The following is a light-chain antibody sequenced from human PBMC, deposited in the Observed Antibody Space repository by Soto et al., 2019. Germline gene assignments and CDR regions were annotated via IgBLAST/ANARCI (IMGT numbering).Light chain of an antibody. CDR3: QSYDSSLSIVI. V-gene: IGLV1-40*01. CDR1: SSNIGANYD. CDR2: ANS. J-gene: IGLJ2*01. Sequence: VLTQPPSVSGAPGQRVTISCTGGSSNIGANYDVRWYQQLPGAAPKLLIYANSNRPSGVPDRFSASKSGTSASLAITGLQAEDEADYYCQSYDSSLSIVIFGGGTKLTVL.